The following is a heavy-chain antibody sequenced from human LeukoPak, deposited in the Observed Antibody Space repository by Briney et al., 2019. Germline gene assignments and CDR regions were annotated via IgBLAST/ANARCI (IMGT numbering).Heavy chain of an antibody. CDR2: IWYDGSNK. J-gene: IGHJ4*02. CDR3: AREGPRGNSQFDY. Sequence: GRSLRLSCAASGFTFSSYGMRWVRQAPGKGLEWVALIWYDGSNKYCADSVKGRLTISRDNSKNTLYLQMNSLRAEDTAVYYCAREGPRGNSQFDYWGQGTLVTVSS. V-gene: IGHV3-33*01. CDR1: GFTFSSYG. D-gene: IGHD2/OR15-2a*01.